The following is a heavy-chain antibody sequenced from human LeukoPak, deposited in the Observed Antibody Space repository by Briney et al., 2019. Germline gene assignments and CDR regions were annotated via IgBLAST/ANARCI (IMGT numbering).Heavy chain of an antibody. J-gene: IGHJ6*02. CDR1: GFTFSSPW. V-gene: IGHV3-15*01. Sequence: GGSLRLSCAASGFTFSSPWMRWVREAPGKGLEWVGRIKSKTDGGTTDYTAPVKGRFTISRDDSKNTLYLQMNSLKTGDTAVYYCTTGPFDYYGSASYLANGMDVWGQGTTVTVSS. CDR2: IKSKTDGGTT. D-gene: IGHD3-10*01. CDR3: TTGPFDYYGSASYLANGMDV.